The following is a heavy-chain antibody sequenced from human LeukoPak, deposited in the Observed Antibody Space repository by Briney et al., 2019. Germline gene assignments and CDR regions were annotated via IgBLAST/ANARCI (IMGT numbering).Heavy chain of an antibody. D-gene: IGHD4-17*01. J-gene: IGHJ2*01. CDR1: GGSISSYH. CDR2: IYYSGST. V-gene: IGHV4-59*01. CDR3: ARSGLRERYFDL. Sequence: SETLSLTCTVSGGSISSYHWSWIRQPPGKGLEWIGYIYYSGSTNYNPSLKSRVTISVDTSKNQFSLKLSSVTAADTAVYYCARSGLRERYFDLWGRGTLVTVSS.